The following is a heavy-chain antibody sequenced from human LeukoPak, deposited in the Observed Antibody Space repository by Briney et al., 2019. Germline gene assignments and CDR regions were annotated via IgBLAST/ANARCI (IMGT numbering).Heavy chain of an antibody. CDR1: GFTFSNDW. CDR2: IKKDGSEK. CDR3: AGGAGFLIDY. V-gene: IGHV3-7*01. J-gene: IGHJ4*02. D-gene: IGHD2/OR15-2a*01. Sequence: GGSLRLSCAASGFTFSNDWMNWVREAPGKGPGRGAIIKKDGSEKYYVNSGKGRFTISRDNAKNSLYLQMNSLRADDTAVYFCAGGAGFLIDYWGQGALVTVSS.